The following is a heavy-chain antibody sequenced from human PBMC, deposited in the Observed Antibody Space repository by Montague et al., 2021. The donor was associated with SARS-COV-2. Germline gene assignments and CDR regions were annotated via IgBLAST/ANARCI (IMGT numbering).Heavy chain of an antibody. Sequence: SETLSLTCTVSGGSISSNNNYWGWIRQSAGKGLEWIGSIYYSGTTYYNPSLKSRVTISVDTSKNQFSLRLSSVTATDTSVYYCARSTATFGESHNWFAPWGQGTLFIVSS. CDR2: IYYSGTT. V-gene: IGHV4-39*01. J-gene: IGHJ5*02. D-gene: IGHD3-10*01. CDR3: ARSTATFGESHNWFAP. CDR1: GGSISSNNNY.